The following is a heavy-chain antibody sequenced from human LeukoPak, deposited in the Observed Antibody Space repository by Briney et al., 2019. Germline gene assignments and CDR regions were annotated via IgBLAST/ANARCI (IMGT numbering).Heavy chain of an antibody. CDR2: IYHSGST. CDR3: ARDLRIAAAHDAFDI. V-gene: IGHV4-38-2*02. CDR1: GYSISSGYY. Sequence: PSETLSLTCTVSGYSISSGYYWGWIRQPPGKGLEWIGSIYHSGSTYYNPSLKSRVTISVDTSKNQFSLKLSSVTAADTAVYYCARDLRIAAAHDAFDIWGQGTMVTVSS. D-gene: IGHD6-13*01. J-gene: IGHJ3*02.